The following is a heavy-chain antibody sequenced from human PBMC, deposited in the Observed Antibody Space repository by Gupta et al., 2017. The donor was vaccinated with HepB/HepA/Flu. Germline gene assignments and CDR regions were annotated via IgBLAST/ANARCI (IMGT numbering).Heavy chain of an antibody. V-gene: IGHV3-30*18. J-gene: IGHJ4*02. CDR1: GFSFSSYG. Sequence: QVHLVESGGGVVQPGRSLRLSCAASGFSFSSYGMHWVRQSPGKGLEWVSLISFDGSNKYYADSVKGRFTISRDNSKNMLYLQMISLRPEDTAVYYCAKDAGVWSIAGQEEEIYFFNFWGQGTLVAVSS. D-gene: IGHD6-6*01. CDR3: AKDAGVWSIAGQEEEIYFFNF. CDR2: ISFDGSNK.